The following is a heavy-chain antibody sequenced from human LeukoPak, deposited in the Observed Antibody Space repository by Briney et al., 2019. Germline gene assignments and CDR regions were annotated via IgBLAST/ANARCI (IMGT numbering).Heavy chain of an antibody. CDR3: ARETPDSSSWTVFDY. J-gene: IGHJ4*02. Sequence: GGSLRLSCAASGFSFSSYWMNWVRQAPGKGLEWISYITISSTTIYYADSVKGRFTISRDSAKNSLYLQMNSLRVEDTAVYYCARETPDSSSWTVFDYWGQGTLVTVSS. V-gene: IGHV3-48*01. D-gene: IGHD6-13*01. CDR1: GFSFSSYW. CDR2: ITISSTTI.